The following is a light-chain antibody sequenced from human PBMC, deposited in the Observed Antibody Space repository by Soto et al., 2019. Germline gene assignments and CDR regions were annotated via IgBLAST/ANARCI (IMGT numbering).Light chain of an antibody. V-gene: IGKV1-5*03. CDR3: QQYSSDSIT. CDR1: QDINIC. CDR2: KAS. Sequence: DIQMTQSPSTLSASVGDRLTITCRASQDINICLAWYQQKPGKAPKLLIYKASPLEIGVPSRFIGSGSGTDFTLAISRLQPDDFATYYCQQYSSDSITLGQGTRLDIK. J-gene: IGKJ2*01.